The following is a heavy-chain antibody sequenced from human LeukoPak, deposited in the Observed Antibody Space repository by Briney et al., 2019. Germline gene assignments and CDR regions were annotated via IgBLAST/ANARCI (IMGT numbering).Heavy chain of an antibody. CDR1: GFTFSMYW. J-gene: IGHJ1*01. CDR2: INTDGSTT. V-gene: IGHV3-74*01. CDR3: ARVPPSVGEATSEYFQD. Sequence: GGSLRLSCAASGFTFSMYWMHWVRQAPGKGLLWGSRINTDGSTTHYADSVKGRFTISRDNAKNTLYLQMNSLRSEDTAVYYCARVPPSVGEATSEYFQDWGQGTLVTVSS. D-gene: IGHD1-26*01.